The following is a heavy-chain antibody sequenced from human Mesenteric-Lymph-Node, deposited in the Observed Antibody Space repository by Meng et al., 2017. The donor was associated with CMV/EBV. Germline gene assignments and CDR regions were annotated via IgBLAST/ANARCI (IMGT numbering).Heavy chain of an antibody. V-gene: IGHV4-39*06. J-gene: IGHJ4*02. CDR1: DDSINSNSYY. Sequence: SQTLSLTCAVSDDSINSNSYYWAWIRQPPGKGPEWIGSIYYSGSTYYNPSLKSRVTISVDTSKNQFTLKLTSVTAADTAVYYCARGGGRDAYNGDYWGQGTLVTVSS. CDR3: ARGGGRDAYNGDY. CDR2: IYYSGST. D-gene: IGHD5-24*01.